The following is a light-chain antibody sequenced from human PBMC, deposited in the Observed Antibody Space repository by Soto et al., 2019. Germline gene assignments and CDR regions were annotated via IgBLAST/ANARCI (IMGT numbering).Light chain of an antibody. CDR2: DTS. CDR3: HQRNK. V-gene: IGKV3-11*01. J-gene: IGKJ5*01. Sequence: EVVLTQSPATLSLAPGERATLSCRASQFLSSYLAWYQQKPGQPPRLLIYDTSNRATGIPARFSGSRSGTDFTLTISSLEPEYFGVYFCHQRNKFGQGTRLEIK. CDR1: QFLSSY.